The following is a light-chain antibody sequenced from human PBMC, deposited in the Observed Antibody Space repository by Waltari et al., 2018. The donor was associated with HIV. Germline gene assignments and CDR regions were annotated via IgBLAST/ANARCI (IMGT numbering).Light chain of an antibody. Sequence: EIVLTQSPGTLSLSPGERATLSCRASQSIYGSYLDWYQQKPGQPPRFLIYGASSRAAGTPDRFSGSGSGTEFTLTISRLEPEDFAVYYCQRYSTSPPYTFGQGTKLENK. CDR1: QSIYGSY. CDR3: QRYSTSPPYT. J-gene: IGKJ2*01. V-gene: IGKV3-20*01. CDR2: GAS.